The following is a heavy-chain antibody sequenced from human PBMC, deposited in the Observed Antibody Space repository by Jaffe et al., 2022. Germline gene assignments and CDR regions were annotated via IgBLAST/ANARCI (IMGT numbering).Heavy chain of an antibody. Sequence: QVQLVQSGAEVKKPGSSVKVSCKASGGTFSSYTISWVRQAPGQGLEWMGRIIPILGIANYAQKFQGRVTITADKSTSTAYMELSSLRSEDTAVYYCARDKTDPRRSGGGGYFDYWGQGTLVTVSS. J-gene: IGHJ4*02. CDR2: IIPILGIA. D-gene: IGHD2-15*01. CDR3: ARDKTDPRRSGGGGYFDY. CDR1: GGTFSSYT. V-gene: IGHV1-69*08.